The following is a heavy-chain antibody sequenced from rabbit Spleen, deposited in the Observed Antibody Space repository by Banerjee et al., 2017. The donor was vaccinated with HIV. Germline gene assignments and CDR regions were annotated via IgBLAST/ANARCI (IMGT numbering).Heavy chain of an antibody. CDR3: ARESIYGGAGGDASFNL. CDR1: GVSFSDKDV. CDR2: INTITGKS. D-gene: IGHD4-2*01. V-gene: IGHV1S45*01. Sequence: EQLEESGGGLVKPEGSLTLTCKASGVSFSDKDVMCWVRQAPGKGLEWIACINTITGKSVYASWAKGRFIMSRTSSTTVTLQMTSLTAADTATYFCARESIYGGAGGDASFNLWGPGTLVTVS. J-gene: IGHJ4*01.